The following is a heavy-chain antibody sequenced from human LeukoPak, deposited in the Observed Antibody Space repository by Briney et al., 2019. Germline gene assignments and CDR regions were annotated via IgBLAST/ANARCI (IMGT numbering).Heavy chain of an antibody. J-gene: IGHJ4*02. CDR2: IYYSGST. Sequence: SETLSLTCTVSGGSISSSSYYWGWIRQPPGKGLEWIGSIYYSGSTYYNPSLKSRVTISVDTSKNQFSLKLSSVTAADTAVYYCARTRLDSIDIVATWCFDYWGQGTLVTVSS. CDR1: GGSISSSSYY. CDR3: ARTRLDSIDIVATWCFDY. V-gene: IGHV4-39*01. D-gene: IGHD5-12*01.